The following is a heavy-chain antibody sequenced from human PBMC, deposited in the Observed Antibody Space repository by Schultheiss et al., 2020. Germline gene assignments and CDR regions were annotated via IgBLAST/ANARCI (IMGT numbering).Heavy chain of an antibody. Sequence: SETLSLTCAVYGGSFSGYYWSWIRQHPGKGLEWIGYIYYSGSTCYNPSLKSRVTISVDTSKNQFSLKLSSVTAADTAVYYCARDMPAAIQTSWFDPWGQGTLVTVSS. CDR1: GGSFSGYY. V-gene: IGHV4-34*01. CDR2: IYYSGST. CDR3: ARDMPAAIQTSWFDP. D-gene: IGHD2-2*01. J-gene: IGHJ5*02.